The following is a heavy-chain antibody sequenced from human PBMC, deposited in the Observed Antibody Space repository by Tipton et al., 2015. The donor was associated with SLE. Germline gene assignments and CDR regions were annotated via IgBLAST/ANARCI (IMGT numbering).Heavy chain of an antibody. J-gene: IGHJ1*01. CDR3: ARGFLYDGFQV. V-gene: IGHV4-39*02. Sequence: TLSLTCSVSGDSLSSNNYYWGWIRQSPAQGLEWIGTIHYAGGTYYNPSLRSRLTIPVDTSENHFSLNLTSVTPEDTAVYYCARGFLYDGFQVWGQGTLVTVSS. CDR1: GDSLSSNNYY. D-gene: IGHD2-2*02. CDR2: IHYAGGT.